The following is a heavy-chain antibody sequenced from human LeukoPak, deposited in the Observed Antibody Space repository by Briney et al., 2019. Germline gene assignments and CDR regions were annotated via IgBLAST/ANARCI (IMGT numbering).Heavy chain of an antibody. CDR2: ISYDGSNK. D-gene: IGHD5-12*01. CDR3: ARALVGGYDSYYYYYYMDV. J-gene: IGHJ6*03. Sequence: GGSLRLSCAASGFTFGSYAMHWVRQAPGKGLEWVAVISYDGSNKDYADSVKGRFTISRDNSKNTLYLQMNSLRAEDTAVYYCARALVGGYDSYYYYYYMDVWGKGTTVTVSS. V-gene: IGHV3-30*04. CDR1: GFTFGSYA.